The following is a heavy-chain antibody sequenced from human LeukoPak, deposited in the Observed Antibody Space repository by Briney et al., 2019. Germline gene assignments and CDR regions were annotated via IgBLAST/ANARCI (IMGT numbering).Heavy chain of an antibody. D-gene: IGHD3-22*01. CDR2: ISSSGSTI. J-gene: IGHJ4*02. Sequence: GGPLRLSCAASGFTFSSYEMNWVRQAPGKGLEWVSYISSSGSTIYYADSVKGRFTISRDNAKNSLYLQMNSLRAEDTAVYYCARDATYYYDSSGYYPFDYWGQGTLATVSS. CDR3: ARDATYYYDSSGYYPFDY. CDR1: GFTFSSYE. V-gene: IGHV3-48*03.